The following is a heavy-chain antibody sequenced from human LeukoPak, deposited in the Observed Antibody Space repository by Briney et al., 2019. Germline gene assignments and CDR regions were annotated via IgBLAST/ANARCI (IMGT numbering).Heavy chain of an antibody. CDR2: INPNSGGT. Sequence: EASVKVSCKASGYTFTGYYMHWVRQAPGQGLEWMGWINPNSGGTNYAQKFQGRVTMTRDTSISTACMELSRLRSDDTAVYYCASVTYYYGSGSYRTPPAFDYWGQGTLVTVSS. CDR1: GYTFTGYY. J-gene: IGHJ4*02. CDR3: ASVTYYYGSGSYRTPPAFDY. D-gene: IGHD3-10*01. V-gene: IGHV1-2*02.